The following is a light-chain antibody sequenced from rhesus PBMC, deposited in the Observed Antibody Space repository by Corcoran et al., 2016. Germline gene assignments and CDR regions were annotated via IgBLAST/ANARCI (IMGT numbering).Light chain of an antibody. V-gene: IGKV1-25*01. CDR1: QGITKY. Sequence: DIQMTQSPSSLSASVGDTVTIPCQASQGITKYLAWYQQKPGKAPKLLIYDAYTLQNGVPSRFRGSGFGTEFTLTISTLQPEDFAPYYCQKYDTYPFTFGGVPKVELK. CDR2: DAY. J-gene: IGKJ4*01. CDR3: QKYDTYPFT.